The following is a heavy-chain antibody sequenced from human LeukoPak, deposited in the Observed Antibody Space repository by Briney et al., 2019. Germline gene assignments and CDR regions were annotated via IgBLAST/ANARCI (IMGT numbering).Heavy chain of an antibody. CDR2: IYYSGST. V-gene: IGHV4-39*07. J-gene: IGHJ2*01. D-gene: IGHD3-10*01. CDR3: AREQTPFGGSGSLSYWYFDL. CDR1: GGSISSSSYY. Sequence: SETLSLTCTVSGGSISSSSYYWGWIRQPPGKGLEWIGSIYYSGSTYYNPSLKSRVTISVDTSKNQFSLKLSSVTAADTAVYYCAREQTPFGGSGSLSYWYFDLWGRGTLVTVSS.